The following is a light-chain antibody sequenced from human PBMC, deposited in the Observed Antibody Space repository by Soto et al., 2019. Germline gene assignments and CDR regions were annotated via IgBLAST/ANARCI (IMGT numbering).Light chain of an antibody. CDR1: HHVATN. V-gene: IGKV3-15*01. CDR2: GAS. CDR3: QQYTARPPWT. J-gene: IGKJ1*01. Sequence: EIVMTQSPVTLSVSPGERATLSCRASHHVATNLAWYQQKPGQAPRLLIYGASTRATGISARFSCSGSGTEFPLTIRSLQSDDFAVYYCQQYTARPPWTFGQGTKL.